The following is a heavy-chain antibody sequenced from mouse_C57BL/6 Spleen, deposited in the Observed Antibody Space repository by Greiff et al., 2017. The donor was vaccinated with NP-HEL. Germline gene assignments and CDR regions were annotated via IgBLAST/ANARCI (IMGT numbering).Heavy chain of an antibody. Sequence: EVHLVESGGGLVQPGGSLSLSCAASGFTFTDYYMSWVRQPPGKALEWLGFIRNKANGYTTEYSASVKGRFTISRDNSQSILYLQMNALRAEDSATYYCARYKWLRHWYFDVWGTGTTVTVSS. J-gene: IGHJ1*03. CDR2: IRNKANGYTT. CDR3: ARYKWLRHWYFDV. V-gene: IGHV7-3*01. D-gene: IGHD2-2*01. CDR1: GFTFTDYY.